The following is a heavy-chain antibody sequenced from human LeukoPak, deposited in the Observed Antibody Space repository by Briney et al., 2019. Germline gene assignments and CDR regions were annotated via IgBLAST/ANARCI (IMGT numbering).Heavy chain of an antibody. CDR3: ARVADSGYDFGVDY. D-gene: IGHD5-12*01. CDR2: IIPIFGTA. CDR1: GGTFSSYA. J-gene: IGHJ4*02. Sequence: ASVKVSCKASGGTFSSYAISWVRQAPGQGLEWMGGIIPIFGTANYAQKFQGRVTITAGESTSTAYMELSSLRSEDTAVYYCARVADSGYDFGVDYWGQGTLVIVSS. V-gene: IGHV1-69*01.